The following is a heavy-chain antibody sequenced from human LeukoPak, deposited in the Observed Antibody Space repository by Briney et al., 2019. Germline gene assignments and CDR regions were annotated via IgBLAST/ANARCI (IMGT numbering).Heavy chain of an antibody. V-gene: IGHV3-23*01. CDR1: GFTFSSYA. Sequence: GGSLRLSCAASGFTFSSYAMIWVRQAPGKGLEWVSDISGGGGSTYYADSVKGRFTISRDNSKNSLYLPMNSLRAEDTAVYYCAKDGYSSGWYSPSLSYLDYWGQGTLVTVSS. CDR3: AKDGYSSGWYSPSLSYLDY. D-gene: IGHD6-19*01. CDR2: ISGGGGST. J-gene: IGHJ4*02.